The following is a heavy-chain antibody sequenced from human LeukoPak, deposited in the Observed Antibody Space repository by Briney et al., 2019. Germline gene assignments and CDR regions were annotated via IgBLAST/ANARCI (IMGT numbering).Heavy chain of an antibody. J-gene: IGHJ5*02. CDR1: GYTFTSYA. D-gene: IGHD5-24*01. CDR2: INTNTGNP. CDR3: ARSRGDGYNEWLDP. Sequence: GASVTVSCTASGYTFTSYAMNWVRQAPGQGLEWMGWINTNTGNPTYAQGFTGRFVFSLDTSVSTAYLQISSLKAEDTAVYYCARSRGDGYNEWLDPWGQGTLVTVSS. V-gene: IGHV7-4-1*02.